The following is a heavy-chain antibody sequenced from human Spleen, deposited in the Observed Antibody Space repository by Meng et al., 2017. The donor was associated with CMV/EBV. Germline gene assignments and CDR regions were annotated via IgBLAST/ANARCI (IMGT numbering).Heavy chain of an antibody. D-gene: IGHD2-2*01. CDR1: GFTVSSNY. V-gene: IGHV3-53*01. Sequence: RLSCAASGFTVSSNYMSWVRQAPGKGLGWVSLISSDGGTYYADSVKSRFTISRDNSKNTLYLQMNSLGADDAAVYCCASSLSVPFDYWGQGNLVTVSS. CDR2: ISSDGGT. J-gene: IGHJ4*02. CDR3: ASSLSVPFDY.